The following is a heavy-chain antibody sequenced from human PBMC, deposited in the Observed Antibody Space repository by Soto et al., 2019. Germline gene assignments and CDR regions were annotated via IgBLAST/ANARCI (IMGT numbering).Heavy chain of an antibody. Sequence: PSETLSLTCTVSGGSISSSRYYWDWIRQPPGKGLEWIGTIYYSGNTYYNPSLMSRVTISVDTSKNQFSLKLTSVTAADTAVYFCARRRYSGSSGLGYWGQGTLVTVSS. V-gene: IGHV4-39*01. CDR1: GGSISSSRYY. CDR3: ARRRYSGSSGLGY. J-gene: IGHJ4*02. D-gene: IGHD1-26*01. CDR2: IYYSGNT.